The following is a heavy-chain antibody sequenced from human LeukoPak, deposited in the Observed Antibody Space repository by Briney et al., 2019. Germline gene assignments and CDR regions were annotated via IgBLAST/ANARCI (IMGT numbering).Heavy chain of an antibody. CDR1: GSSISSGYY. Sequence: SETLSLTCAVSGSSISSGYYWGWIRQPPGKGLEWIGSIYHSGSTYYNPSLKSRVTISVDTSKNQFSLKLSSVTAADTAVYYCARAEGIVVVIRYWGQGTLVTVSS. J-gene: IGHJ4*02. V-gene: IGHV4-38-2*01. CDR2: IYHSGST. D-gene: IGHD3-22*01. CDR3: ARAEGIVVVIRY.